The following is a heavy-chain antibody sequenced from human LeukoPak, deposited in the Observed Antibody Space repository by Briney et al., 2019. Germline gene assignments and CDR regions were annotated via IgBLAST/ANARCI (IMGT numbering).Heavy chain of an antibody. Sequence: ASVKVSCKASGYTFTGYYMHWVRQAPGPGLEWMGWINPTSGGTKYAQKFQGRVTMTRDTSISTAYMELSRLRSDDTAVYYCARSQWLIDASIDYWGQGTLVTVSS. V-gene: IGHV1-2*02. D-gene: IGHD6-19*01. CDR2: INPTSGGT. J-gene: IGHJ4*02. CDR3: ARSQWLIDASIDY. CDR1: GYTFTGYY.